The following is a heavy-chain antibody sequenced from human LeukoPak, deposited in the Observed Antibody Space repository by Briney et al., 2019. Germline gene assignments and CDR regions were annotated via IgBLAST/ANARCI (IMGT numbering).Heavy chain of an antibody. CDR2: INTNTGNP. J-gene: IGHJ6*02. Sequence: ASVKVSCKASGYTFTSYAMNWVRQAPGQGLEWMGGINTNTGNPTYAPGFTGRFVFSLDTSVSTAYLQISSLKAEDTAVYYCARSFCSSTSCYTYYYYYGMDVWGQGTTVTVSS. D-gene: IGHD2-2*02. CDR3: ARSFCSSTSCYTYYYYYGMDV. CDR1: GYTFTSYA. V-gene: IGHV7-4-1*02.